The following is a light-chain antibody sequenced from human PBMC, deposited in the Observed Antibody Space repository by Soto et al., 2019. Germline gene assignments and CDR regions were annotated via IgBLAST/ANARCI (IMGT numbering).Light chain of an antibody. J-gene: IGLJ1*01. CDR2: CNN. CDR1: SSNIGRNT. V-gene: IGLV1-44*01. CDR3: AAWDDSLTDYV. Sequence: QSVLTQAPSASETPGQRVTISCSGGSSNIGRNTVNWYQQLPGTAPNLLIYCNNRRPSGVPDRCSGSKSGTSASLAISGLQSEDEADYYCAAWDDSLTDYVFGTGTQLTVL.